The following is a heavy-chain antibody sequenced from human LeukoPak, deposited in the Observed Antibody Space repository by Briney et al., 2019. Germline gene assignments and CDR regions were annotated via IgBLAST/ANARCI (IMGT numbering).Heavy chain of an antibody. J-gene: IGHJ5*02. CDR2: INSDGSTT. D-gene: IGHD2-21*01. CDR3: ARDSSRDIAVSYNWFDP. V-gene: IGHV3-74*01. CDR1: GFTFSSHW. Sequence: GGSLRLSCAASGFTFSSHWMHWVRQAPGKGPVWVSRINSDGSTTNYADSVQGRFTISRDNGKNTLYLQMNSLRADDTAVYYCARDSSRDIAVSYNWFDPWGQGTLVTASS.